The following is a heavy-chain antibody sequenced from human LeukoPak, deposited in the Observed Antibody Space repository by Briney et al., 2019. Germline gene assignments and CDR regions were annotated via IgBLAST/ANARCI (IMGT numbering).Heavy chain of an antibody. CDR2: ISGSGTTI. CDR1: GFTFSDSY. V-gene: IGHV3-11*01. Sequence: GGSLRLSCAASGFTFSDSYMSWIRQAPGKGLEWVSYISGSGTTIYYADSVKGRFTISRDNAKNSLYPQMNSLRAEDTAVYYCAREVSYQQRSYNIDVWGKGTTVTVSS. CDR3: AREVSYQQRSYNIDV. J-gene: IGHJ6*03. D-gene: IGHD2-2*01.